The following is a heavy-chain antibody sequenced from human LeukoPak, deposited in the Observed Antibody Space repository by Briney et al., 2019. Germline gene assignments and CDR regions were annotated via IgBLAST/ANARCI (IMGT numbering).Heavy chain of an antibody. CDR2: ISGSGVST. Sequence: GGSLRLSCAASGFTFSSYAMSWVRQAPGKGLEWVSGISGSGVSTYYADSVKGRFTISRDNSKNTLYLQMNSLRAEDTAVYYCAKGLPCSGYDYYFDYWGQGTLVTVSS. D-gene: IGHD5-12*01. J-gene: IGHJ4*02. CDR3: AKGLPCSGYDYYFDY. CDR1: GFTFSSYA. V-gene: IGHV3-23*01.